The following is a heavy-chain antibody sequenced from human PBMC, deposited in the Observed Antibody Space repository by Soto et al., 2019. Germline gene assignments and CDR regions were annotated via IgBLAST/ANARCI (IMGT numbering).Heavy chain of an antibody. CDR3: ARGGITVFGVIDY. D-gene: IGHD3-3*01. Sequence: ASVKVSCKASGYTFTDYYVHWVRQAPGQGLEWMGWIHSKSGGTNYAQKFQGRVTMTRDTSISTAYMELSRLTYDDTAVYYCARGGITVFGVIDYWGQGTPVTAPQ. CDR2: IHSKSGGT. V-gene: IGHV1-2*02. CDR1: GYTFTDYY. J-gene: IGHJ4*02.